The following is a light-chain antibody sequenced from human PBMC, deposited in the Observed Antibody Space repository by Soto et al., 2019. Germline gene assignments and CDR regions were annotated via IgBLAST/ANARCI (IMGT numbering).Light chain of an antibody. CDR1: SGSVSTSYY. V-gene: IGLV8-61*01. CDR3: VLYMGSGISV. CDR2: STN. Sequence: QAVVTQEPSFSVSPGGTVTLTCGLRSGSVSTSYYPSWYQQTPGPAPRPLIYSTNTRSSGVPDRFSGSILGNTAALTIAGAQADDESDYYCVLYMGSGISVFGGGTKLTVL. J-gene: IGLJ2*01.